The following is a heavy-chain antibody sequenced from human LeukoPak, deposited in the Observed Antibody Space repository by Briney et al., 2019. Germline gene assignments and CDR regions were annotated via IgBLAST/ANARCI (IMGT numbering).Heavy chain of an antibody. J-gene: IGHJ3*02. D-gene: IGHD4-17*01. CDR1: GFTFSSYW. CDR3: ARGYSRLRYDAFDI. CDR2: ISSSSSYI. V-gene: IGHV3-21*01. Sequence: GGSLRLSCAASGFTFSSYWMSWVRQAPGKGLEWVSSISSSSSYIYYADSVKGRFTISRDNAKNSLYLQMNSLRAEDTAVYYCARGYSRLRYDAFDIWGQGTMVTVSS.